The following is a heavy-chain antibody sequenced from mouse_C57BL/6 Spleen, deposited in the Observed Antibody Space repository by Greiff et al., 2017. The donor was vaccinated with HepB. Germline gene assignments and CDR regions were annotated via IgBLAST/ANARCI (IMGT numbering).Heavy chain of an antibody. V-gene: IGHV2-5*01. D-gene: IGHD2-4*01. J-gene: IGHJ4*01. Sequence: QVQLKESGPGLVQPSQSLSITCTVSGFSLTSYGVHWVRQSPGKGLEWLGVIWRGGSTDYNAAFMSRLSITKDNSKSQVVFKMNSLQADDTAIYYCAPSYDYDGGYAMDYWGQGTSVTVSS. CDR3: APSYDYDGGYAMDY. CDR2: IWRGGST. CDR1: GFSLTSYG.